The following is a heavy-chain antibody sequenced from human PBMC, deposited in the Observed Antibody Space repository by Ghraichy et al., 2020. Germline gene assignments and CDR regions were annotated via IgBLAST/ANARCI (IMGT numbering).Heavy chain of an antibody. Sequence: SETLSLTCAVYGGSFSGYYWSWIRQPPGKGLEWIGEINHSGSTNYNPSLKSRVTISVDTSKNQFSLKLSSVTAADTAVYYCARGTRPRSGYGHYYYYGMDVWGQGTTVTVSS. J-gene: IGHJ6*02. CDR3: ARGTRPRSGYGHYYYYGMDV. V-gene: IGHV4-34*01. D-gene: IGHD3-3*01. CDR2: INHSGST. CDR1: GGSFSGYY.